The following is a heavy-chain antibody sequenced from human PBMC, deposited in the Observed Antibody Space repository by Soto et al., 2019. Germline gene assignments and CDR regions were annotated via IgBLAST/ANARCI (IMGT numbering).Heavy chain of an antibody. D-gene: IGHD3-16*01. CDR1: GYTFTSHD. CDR3: ASDMSTT. J-gene: IGHJ5*02. V-gene: IGHV1-8*01. Sequence: QVQLVQSGAEVNKPGASVKVSCKASGYTFTSHDINWMRQTTGQGLEWMGWMNPNSGHTNYAQKVQGRVTMTRDTSISTAYMALTNLRSEDPAIYYCASDMSTTWGQGTLVTVSS. CDR2: MNPNSGHT.